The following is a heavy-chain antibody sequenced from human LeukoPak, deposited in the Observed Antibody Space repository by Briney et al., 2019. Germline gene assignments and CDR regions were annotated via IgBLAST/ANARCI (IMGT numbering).Heavy chain of an antibody. J-gene: IGHJ5*02. D-gene: IGHD3-16*01. Sequence: SVKVSCKACGGTFSSYAISWVRQAPGQGLEWMGRIIPIFGTANYAQKFQGRVTITTDESTSTAYMELSSLRSEDTAVYYCASTYVAQNWFDPWGQGTLVTVCS. CDR1: GGTFSSYA. CDR2: IIPIFGTA. V-gene: IGHV1-69*05. CDR3: ASTYVAQNWFDP.